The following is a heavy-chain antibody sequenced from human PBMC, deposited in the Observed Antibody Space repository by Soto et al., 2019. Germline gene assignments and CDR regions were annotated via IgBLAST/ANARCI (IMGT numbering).Heavy chain of an antibody. D-gene: IGHD3-10*02. CDR3: ARNMDYYYGRGSGNGHGV. V-gene: IGHV1-2*02. CDR1: GYTFTAYH. CDR2: INPKFGDT. Sequence: QVRLVQSGAEVKEPGDSVRVSCEASGYTFTAYHIHWVRQAPGQGLEWMGWINPKFGDTGYAQDFQGRVSMTSDMSISTVYMELSRLTSDDTARYYCARNMDYYYGRGSGNGHGVWGQGTTVTVFS. J-gene: IGHJ6*02.